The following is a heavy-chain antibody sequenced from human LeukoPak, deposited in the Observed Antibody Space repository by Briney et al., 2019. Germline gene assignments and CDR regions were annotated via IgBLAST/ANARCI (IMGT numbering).Heavy chain of an antibody. J-gene: IGHJ4*02. Sequence: GGSLRLSCAASGFTFSSYAMSWVRQAPGKGLEWVANIKQDGSEKYYVDSVKSRFTISRDNSKNTLYMQMNSLRAEDTAVYYCAKAVVIVPTATPFDYWGQGTLVTVSS. V-gene: IGHV3-7*03. CDR2: IKQDGSEK. CDR3: AKAVVIVPTATPFDY. D-gene: IGHD2-2*01. CDR1: GFTFSSYA.